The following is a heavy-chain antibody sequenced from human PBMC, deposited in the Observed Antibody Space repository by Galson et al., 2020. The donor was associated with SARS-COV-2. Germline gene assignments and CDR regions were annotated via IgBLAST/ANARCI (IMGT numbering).Heavy chain of an antibody. Sequence: SQTLSLTCTVSGGSISSGGYYWSWIRQHPGKGLEWIGYIYYSGSTYYNPSLKSRVTISVDTSKNQFSLKLSSVTAADTAVYYCARGLTIFGVVSNFDYWGQGTLVTVSS. V-gene: IGHV4-31*03. CDR3: ARGLTIFGVVSNFDY. CDR2: IYYSGST. J-gene: IGHJ4*02. CDR1: GGSISSGGYY. D-gene: IGHD3-3*01.